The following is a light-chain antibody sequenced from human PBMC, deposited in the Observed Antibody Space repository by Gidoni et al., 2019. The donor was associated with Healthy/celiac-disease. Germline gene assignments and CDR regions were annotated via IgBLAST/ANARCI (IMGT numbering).Light chain of an antibody. CDR2: GAS. CDR3: QQYNNWPPWT. V-gene: IGKV3-15*01. J-gene: IGKJ1*01. Sequence: ATLSCRASQSVSSNLAWYQQKPGQAPRLLIYGASTRATGIPARFSGSGSGTEFTLTISSLQSEDFAVYYCQQYNNWPPWTFGQGTKVEIK. CDR1: QSVSSN.